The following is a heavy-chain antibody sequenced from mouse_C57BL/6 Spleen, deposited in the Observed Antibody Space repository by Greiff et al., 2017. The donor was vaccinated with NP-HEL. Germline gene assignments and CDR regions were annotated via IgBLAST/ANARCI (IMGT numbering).Heavy chain of an antibody. Sequence: EVQLQQSGPELVKPGASVKISCEASGYTFTDYYMNWVKQSHGKSLEWIGDINPNNGGTSYNQKFKGKATLTVDKSSSTAYMELRSLTSEDSAVYYCARGGYGKLFAYWGQGTLVTVSA. D-gene: IGHD2-10*02. CDR1: GYTFTDYY. J-gene: IGHJ3*01. CDR3: ARGGYGKLFAY. CDR2: INPNNGGT. V-gene: IGHV1-26*01.